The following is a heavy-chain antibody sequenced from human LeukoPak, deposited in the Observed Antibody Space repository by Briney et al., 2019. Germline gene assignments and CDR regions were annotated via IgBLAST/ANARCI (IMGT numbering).Heavy chain of an antibody. J-gene: IGHJ3*02. Sequence: PGGSLRLSCAASRLTFRNYAMSWVRQAPGRGLEWLSIISGTADSKYYADSVKGRFTISRDNPRSTLYLEMKSLRAEDTAVYYCAKADATIGGAFDTWGQGTMVIVSS. CDR2: ISGTADSK. CDR3: AKADATIGGAFDT. CDR1: RLTFRNYA. V-gene: IGHV3-23*01. D-gene: IGHD3-16*01.